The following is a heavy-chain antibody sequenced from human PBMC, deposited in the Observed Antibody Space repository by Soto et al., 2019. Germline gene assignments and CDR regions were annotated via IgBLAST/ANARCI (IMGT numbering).Heavy chain of an antibody. Sequence: ASVKVSCKASGYTFTSYDINWVRQATGQGLEWMGWMNPNSGNTGYAQKFQGRVTMTRNTSISTAYMELSSLRSEDTAVYYCARNTYYYGSGSYVYMDVWGKGTTVTVSS. CDR3: ARNTYYYGSGSYVYMDV. J-gene: IGHJ6*03. CDR1: GYTFTSYD. V-gene: IGHV1-8*01. CDR2: MNPNSGNT. D-gene: IGHD3-10*01.